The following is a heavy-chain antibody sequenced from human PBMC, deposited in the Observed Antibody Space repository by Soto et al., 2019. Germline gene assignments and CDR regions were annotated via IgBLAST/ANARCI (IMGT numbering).Heavy chain of an antibody. V-gene: IGHV4-61*01. CDR1: GGSVSSGSYY. CDR2: SYYSGSI. Sequence: PSETLSLTCTVSGGSVSSGSYYWSWIRQPPGKGLEWIGYSYYSGSINYNPSLKSRVTISVATSKNQFSLKLSSVPAADTAVYYCARGSLWAFDIWGQGTMVTVSS. CDR3: ARGSLWAFDI. J-gene: IGHJ3*02.